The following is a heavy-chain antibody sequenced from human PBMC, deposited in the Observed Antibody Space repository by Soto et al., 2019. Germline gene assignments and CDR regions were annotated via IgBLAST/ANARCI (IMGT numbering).Heavy chain of an antibody. CDR2: IKQEGSAE. V-gene: IGHV3-7*01. CDR3: ARDFYGGGLNRYWFDP. J-gene: IGHJ5*02. D-gene: IGHD2-15*01. Sequence: GSLSLSCAAPGFNFRSYWLRWARQAPGKGVEWVANIKQEGSAEYYVDSVKSRFTLSRDNAKDSLSLQMNSLRVEDTAVYYCARDFYGGGLNRYWFDPWGKGTLVTVSS. CDR1: GFNFRSYW.